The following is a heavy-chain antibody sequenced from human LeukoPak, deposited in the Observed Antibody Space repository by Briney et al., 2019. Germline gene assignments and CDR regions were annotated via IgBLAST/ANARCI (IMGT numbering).Heavy chain of an antibody. CDR2: IYHSGST. J-gene: IGHJ4*02. CDR3: ARDEHYYDSSGPFDY. D-gene: IGHD3-22*01. CDR1: GYSISSGYY. V-gene: IGHV4-38-2*02. Sequence: SETLSLTCTVSGYSISSGYYWGWIRQPPGKGLEWIGSIYHSGSTYYNPSLKSRVTIPVDTSKNQFSLKLSSVTAADTAVYYCARDEHYYDSSGPFDYWGQGTLVTVSS.